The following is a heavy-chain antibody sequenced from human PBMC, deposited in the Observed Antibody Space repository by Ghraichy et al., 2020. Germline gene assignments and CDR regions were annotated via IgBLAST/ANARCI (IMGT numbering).Heavy chain of an antibody. J-gene: IGHJ6*02. CDR1: GFTFSGYN. V-gene: IGHV3-48*02. CDR2: ITSSSRTI. Sequence: GRSLRLSCVGSGFTFSGYNMNWVRQSPGNGLEWVSYITSSSRTIFYADSVKGRFTISRDNAQNSLYLQMNSLRDEDTAIYYCARASSVVRFYYYDGMDVWGQGTTVTVSS. CDR3: ARASSVVRFYYYDGMDV. D-gene: IGHD4-23*01.